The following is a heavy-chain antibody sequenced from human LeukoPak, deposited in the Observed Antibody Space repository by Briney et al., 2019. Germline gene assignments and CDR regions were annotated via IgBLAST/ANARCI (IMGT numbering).Heavy chain of an antibody. D-gene: IGHD3-3*01. V-gene: IGHV3-11*01. CDR1: GFTFSDYY. J-gene: IGHJ4*02. CDR2: ISSSGSTI. Sequence: GGSLRLSCAASGFTFSDYYMSWIRQAPGKGLEWVSYISSSGSTIYYADSVKGRFTISRDNAKNSLYLQMNSLRAEDTAVYYCARSGYDFWSGHPVGCFDYWGQGTLVTVSS. CDR3: ARSGYDFWSGHPVGCFDY.